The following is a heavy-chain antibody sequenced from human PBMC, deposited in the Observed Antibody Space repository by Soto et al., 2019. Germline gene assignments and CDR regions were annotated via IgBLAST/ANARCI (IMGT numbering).Heavy chain of an antibody. J-gene: IGHJ6*02. V-gene: IGHV3-48*02. CDR3: ARDVRFLEWSSNAYYYYGMDV. CDR2: ISSSSSTI. D-gene: IGHD3-3*01. Sequence: GGSLRLSCAASGFTFSSYSMNWVRQAPGKGLEWVSYISSSSSTIYYADSVKGRFTISRDNAKNSLYLQMNSLRDEDTAVYYCARDVRFLEWSSNAYYYYGMDVWGQGTTVTAP. CDR1: GFTFSSYS.